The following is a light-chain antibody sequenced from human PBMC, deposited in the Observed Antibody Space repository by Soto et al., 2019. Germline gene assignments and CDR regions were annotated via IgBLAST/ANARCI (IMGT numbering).Light chain of an antibody. V-gene: IGKV3-15*01. Sequence: EIVMTQSPATLSVSPGERATLSCRASQSVSNYLAWYQHKPGQAPRLLIYGASTRATGISARFSGSGSGTEFTLTISSLQSEDFAVYFCQQYNNWPRTFGQGTKVEIK. J-gene: IGKJ1*01. CDR3: QQYNNWPRT. CDR1: QSVSNY. CDR2: GAS.